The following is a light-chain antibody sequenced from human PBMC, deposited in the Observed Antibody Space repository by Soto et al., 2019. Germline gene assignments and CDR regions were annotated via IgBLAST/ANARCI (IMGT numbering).Light chain of an antibody. CDR2: GAS. CDR3: QQYNNWPWT. CDR1: QSISGT. Sequence: EIVMTQSPAPLSVAPGGRATLSCRASQSISGTLAWYQQKPGQAPRLLIYGASTRAAGFPARFSGSGSGTDFTLTISSLQSEDFAVYYCQQYNNWPWTFGQGTKVDIK. J-gene: IGKJ1*01. V-gene: IGKV3-15*01.